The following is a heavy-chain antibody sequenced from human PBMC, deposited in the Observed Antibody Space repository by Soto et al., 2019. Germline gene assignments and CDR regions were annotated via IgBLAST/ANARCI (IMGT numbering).Heavy chain of an antibody. CDR2: IYHSGTT. J-gene: IGHJ4*02. CDR3: ARFSLHGSNLYYFDH. D-gene: IGHD5-12*01. CDR1: GASIYSGGYS. Sequence: SETLSLTCAVSGASIYSGGYSWSWVRQPPGKGLEWIGYIYHSGTTNYDPSLQSRVTISIDSSKNQFSLKLTSVTAADTAVYYCARFSLHGSNLYYFDHWGQGALVTVSS. V-gene: IGHV4-30-2*01.